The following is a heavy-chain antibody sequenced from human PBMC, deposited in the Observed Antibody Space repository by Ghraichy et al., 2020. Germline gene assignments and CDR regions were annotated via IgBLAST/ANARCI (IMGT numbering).Heavy chain of an antibody. CDR3: ARPNSSGWGDAFDI. V-gene: IGHV4-38-2*02. CDR1: GFSISSNYY. J-gene: IGHJ3*02. D-gene: IGHD6-19*01. CDR2: IYHSGSS. Sequence: SCTVSGFSISSNYYWGWNRQPPGKGLEWIGTIYHSGSSYYKPSLKSRVTMSVDTSKNEFSLNLSSVTAADTAVYYCARPNSSGWGDAFDIWGQGTMVTVSS.